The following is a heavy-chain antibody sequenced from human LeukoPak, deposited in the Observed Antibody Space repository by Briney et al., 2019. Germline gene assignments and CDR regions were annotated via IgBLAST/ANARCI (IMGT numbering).Heavy chain of an antibody. Sequence: GGSLRLSCAASGFTFDDYAMHWVRQAPGKGLEWVSGISWNSGSIGYADSVKGRFTISRDNAKNSLYLQMNSLRAEDIALYYCAKDSGYSGYDYLDYWGQGTLVTVSS. CDR3: AKDSGYSGYDYLDY. CDR2: ISWNSGSI. J-gene: IGHJ4*02. D-gene: IGHD5-12*01. CDR1: GFTFDDYA. V-gene: IGHV3-9*03.